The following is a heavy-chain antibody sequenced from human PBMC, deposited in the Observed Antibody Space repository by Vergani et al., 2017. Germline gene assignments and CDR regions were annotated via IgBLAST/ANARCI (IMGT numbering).Heavy chain of an antibody. CDR3: AGDPVPSYDCWSGHLLNPGYYYYMDV. CDR1: GGSISSYY. CDR2: IYYSGST. J-gene: IGHJ6*03. V-gene: IGHV4-59*01. D-gene: IGHD3-3*01. Sequence: QVQLQESGPGLVKPSETLSLTCTVSGGSISSYYWSWIRPPPGKGLEWIGYIYYSGSTNYNPSLKSRVTISVDTSTNQFSLKLSSVTAADTAVYYCAGDPVPSYDCWSGHLLNPGYYYYMDVWGKGTTVTVSS.